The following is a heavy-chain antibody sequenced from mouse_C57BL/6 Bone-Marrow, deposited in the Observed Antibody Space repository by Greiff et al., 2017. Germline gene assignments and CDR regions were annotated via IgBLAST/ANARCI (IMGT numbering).Heavy chain of an antibody. J-gene: IGHJ3*01. CDR1: GYTFTDYN. V-gene: IGHV1-22*01. CDR2: INPNNGGT. Sequence: LVKPGASVKMSCKASGYTFTDYNMHWVKQSHGKSLEWIGYINPNNGGTSYNQKFKGKATLTVNKSSSTAYMELRSLTSEDSAVYYCARDYDYDNFAYWGQGTLVTVSA. D-gene: IGHD2-4*01. CDR3: ARDYDYDNFAY.